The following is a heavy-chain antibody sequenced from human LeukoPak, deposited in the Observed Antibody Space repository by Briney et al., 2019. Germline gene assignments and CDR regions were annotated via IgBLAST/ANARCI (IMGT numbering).Heavy chain of an antibody. D-gene: IGHD5-24*01. Sequence: SETLSLTCTVSGGSINSSSYYWGWVRQPPGKGLEWFGSIFYSGNTYDDPSLKSRVTIPVDTSKNQFSLKLNSVTAADTAVYYCAGHRSKWLQSSFDYWGQGTLVTVSS. CDR2: IFYSGNT. CDR3: AGHRSKWLQSSFDY. J-gene: IGHJ4*02. CDR1: GGSINSSSYY. V-gene: IGHV4-39*01.